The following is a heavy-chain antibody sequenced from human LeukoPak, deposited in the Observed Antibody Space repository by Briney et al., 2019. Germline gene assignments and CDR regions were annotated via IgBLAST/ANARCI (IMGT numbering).Heavy chain of an antibody. CDR1: GFTFNSYA. J-gene: IGHJ4*02. CDR2: ISGSGGSL. CDR3: AKYFSGSFDY. D-gene: IGHD3-22*01. V-gene: IGHV3-23*01. Sequence: GGSLRLSCAASGFTFNSYAMSWVRQAPGKGLEWVSIISGSGGSLYYADSVRVRFTISRDNSNNTLYLQMDSLRAEDTAIYYCAKYFSGSFDYWGQGTLVTVSS.